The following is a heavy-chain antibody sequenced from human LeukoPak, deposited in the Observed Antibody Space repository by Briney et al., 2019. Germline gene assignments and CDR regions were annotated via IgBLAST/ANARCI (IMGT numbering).Heavy chain of an antibody. D-gene: IGHD1-26*01. CDR1: GGTFSSYA. Sequence: SVKVSCKASGGTFSSYAISWVRQAPGQGLEWMGGIIPIFGTANYAQKFQGRVTITADESASTAYMELSSLRSEDTAVYYCAVPPTFSGSYFDYWGQGTLVTVSS. J-gene: IGHJ4*02. CDR2: IIPIFGTA. CDR3: AVPPTFSGSYFDY. V-gene: IGHV1-69*13.